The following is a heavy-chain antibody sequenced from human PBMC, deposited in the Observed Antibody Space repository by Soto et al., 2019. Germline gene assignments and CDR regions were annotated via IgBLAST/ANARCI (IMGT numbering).Heavy chain of an antibody. Sequence: SLRLSCAASGFTFSSYGMHWVRQAPGKGLEWVAVISYDGSNKYYADSVKGRFTISRDNSKNTLYLQMNSLRAEDTAVYYCAKDLATVTTRYYYYGMDVWGQGT. CDR3: AKDLATVTTRYYYYGMDV. V-gene: IGHV3-30*18. D-gene: IGHD4-4*01. J-gene: IGHJ6*02. CDR1: GFTFSSYG. CDR2: ISYDGSNK.